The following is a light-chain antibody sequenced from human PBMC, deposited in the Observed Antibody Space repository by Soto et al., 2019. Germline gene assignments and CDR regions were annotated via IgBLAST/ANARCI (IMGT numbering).Light chain of an antibody. CDR1: SSDIGAYNY. V-gene: IGLV2-14*03. CDR3: TSYTGSNTLEV. CDR2: DVN. J-gene: IGLJ1*01. Sequence: QSALTQPASVSGSPGQSITISCTGTSSDIGAYNYVSWYRQHPGKAPQLLIYDVNNRPSGVSHRFSGSKSGNTASLTISRLQSEDEADYFCTSYTGSNTLEVFGPGTKLTVL.